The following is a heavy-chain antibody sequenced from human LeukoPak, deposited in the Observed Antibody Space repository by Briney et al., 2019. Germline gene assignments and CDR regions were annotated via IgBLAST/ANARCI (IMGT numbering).Heavy chain of an antibody. CDR3: PKAHREHYQFLEWLYLY. V-gene: IGHV3-23*01. CDR2: ISGSGGST. Sequence: GGSLRLSCAASGFTFSSYAMSWVRQAPGKGLEWVSAISGSGGSTYYADSVKGRFTISRDNSKNTLYLQMNSLRAEDTAVYYGPKAHREHYQFLEWLYLYWGQGTLVTVSS. D-gene: IGHD3-3*01. CDR1: GFTFSSYA. J-gene: IGHJ4*02.